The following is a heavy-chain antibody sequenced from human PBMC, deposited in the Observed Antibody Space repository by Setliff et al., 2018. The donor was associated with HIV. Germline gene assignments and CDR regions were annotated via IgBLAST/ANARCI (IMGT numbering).Heavy chain of an antibody. J-gene: IGHJ6*02. D-gene: IGHD7-27*01. Sequence: PSETLSLTCTVSGGSISSGSYYWSWIRQPAGKGLEWIGRIYTSGSTNYNPSLKSRVTISVDTSKNQFSLKLSSVTAADTAVYYCARDHLPNWDPGYYYYGMDVWGQGTTVTVSS. V-gene: IGHV4-61*02. CDR1: GGSISSGSYY. CDR3: ARDHLPNWDPGYYYYGMDV. CDR2: IYTSGST.